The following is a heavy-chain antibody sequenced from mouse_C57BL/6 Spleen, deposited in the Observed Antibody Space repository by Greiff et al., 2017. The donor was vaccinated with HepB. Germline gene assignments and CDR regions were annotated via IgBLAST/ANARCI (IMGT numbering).Heavy chain of an antibody. CDR3: ARHDDYGSSYVGYFDV. J-gene: IGHJ1*03. V-gene: IGHV2-6-1*01. CDR1: GFSLTSYG. CDR2: IWSDGST. D-gene: IGHD1-1*01. Sequence: VKLMESGPGLVAPSQSLSITCTVSGFSLTSYGVHWVRQPPGKGLEWLVVIWSDGSTTYNSALKSRLSISKDNSKSQVFLKMNSLQTDDTAMYYCARHDDYGSSYVGYFDVWGTGTTVTVSS.